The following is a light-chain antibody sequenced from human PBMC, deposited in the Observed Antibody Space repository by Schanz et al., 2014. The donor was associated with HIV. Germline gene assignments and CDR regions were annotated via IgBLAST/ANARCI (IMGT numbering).Light chain of an antibody. J-gene: IGLJ2*01. CDR2: EVD. CDR3: SSYAGSLPLV. Sequence: QSALTQPPSESGSLGQSVAISCTGSSSNVGGYNYVSWYQQHPGKAPKLMIYEVDKRPSGVPDRFSGSKSGNTASLTVSGLQAEDEADYYCSSYAGSLPLVFGGGTKLTVL. V-gene: IGLV2-8*01. CDR1: SSNVGGYNY.